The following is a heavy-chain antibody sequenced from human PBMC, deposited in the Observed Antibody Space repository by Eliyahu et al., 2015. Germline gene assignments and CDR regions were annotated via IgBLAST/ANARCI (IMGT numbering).Heavy chain of an antibody. CDR1: GFSLTTNEVG. CDR2: IYWNDAL. J-gene: IGHJ3*01. CDR3: ARQTRRRFLIGGDPFDV. D-gene: IGHD3-3*01. V-gene: IGHV2-5*01. Sequence: QITLKESGPTLVKPTQTLTLTCTFSGFSLTTNEVGVGWVRQPPGKALEWLALIYWNDALHFSPSLNNRLTITKDTSKNQVVLRMTNMSYVDTATYFCARQTRRRFLIGGDPFDVWGQGTMVTVSS.